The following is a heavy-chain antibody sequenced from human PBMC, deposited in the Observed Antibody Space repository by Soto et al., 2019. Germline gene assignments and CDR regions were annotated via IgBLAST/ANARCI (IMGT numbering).Heavy chain of an antibody. CDR2: ISGSGVTT. CDR3: EIDP. V-gene: IGHV3-23*01. J-gene: IGHJ5*02. Sequence: PGRSLRLSCAVSGFTFSSYAMTWVRQAARKGLEYVSAISGSGVTTYYTDSMRGRFTISRDNSKNTLYLQMNSLSVFFTAVSSCEIDP. CDR1: GFTFSSYA.